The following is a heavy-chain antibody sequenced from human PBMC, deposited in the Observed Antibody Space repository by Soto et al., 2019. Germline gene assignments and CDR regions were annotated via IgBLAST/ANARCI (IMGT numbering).Heavy chain of an antibody. CDR3: AGGPRGYSYCGYYYYYMDV. V-gene: IGHV4-59*12. J-gene: IGHJ6*03. D-gene: IGHD5-18*01. CDR1: GGSISSYY. Sequence: SATLSLTCTVSGGSISSYYWSWIRQPPGKGLEWIGYIYYSGSTNYNPSLKSRVTISVDTSKNQFSLKLSSGSAADTAVYYCAGGPRGYSYCGYYYYYMDVWGKGTTVTVSS. CDR2: IYYSGST.